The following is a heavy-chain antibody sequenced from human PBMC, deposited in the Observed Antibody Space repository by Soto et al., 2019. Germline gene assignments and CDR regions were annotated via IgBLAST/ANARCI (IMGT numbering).Heavy chain of an antibody. D-gene: IGHD3-9*01. CDR3: AKDTRYFDWLPTSFDY. CDR1: GFTFSSYA. J-gene: IGHJ4*02. V-gene: IGHV3-23*01. CDR2: ISGSGGST. Sequence: GGSLRLSCAASGFTFSSYAMSWVRQAPGKGLEWVSAISGSGGSTYYAASVKGRFTISSDNSKNTLYLQMNSLRAEDTAVYYCAKDTRYFDWLPTSFDYWGQGTLVTVSS.